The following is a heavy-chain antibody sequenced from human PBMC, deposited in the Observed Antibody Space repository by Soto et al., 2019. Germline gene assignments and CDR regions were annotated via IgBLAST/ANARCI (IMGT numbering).Heavy chain of an antibody. Sequence: QVQLVQSGAEVKKPGSSVKVSCKASGGTFSSYAISWVRQAPGQGLEWMGGIIPIFGTANYAQKFQCRVTSTADESTSTAYMELSSLRSEDTAVYYCAREGRYCISTSCHPPTNYYGMDVWGQGTTVTVSS. D-gene: IGHD2-2*01. CDR2: IIPIFGTA. J-gene: IGHJ6*02. CDR1: GGTFSSYA. CDR3: AREGRYCISTSCHPPTNYYGMDV. V-gene: IGHV1-69*12.